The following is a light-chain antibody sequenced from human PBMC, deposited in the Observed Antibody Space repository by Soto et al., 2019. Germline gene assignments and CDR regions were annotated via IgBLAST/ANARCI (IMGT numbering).Light chain of an antibody. V-gene: IGKV3-20*01. CDR2: GAS. CDR1: QTVRNNY. Sequence: EFVLTQSPGTLSLSPGERATLSCRASQTVRNNYLAWYQQKPGQAPRLLIYGASSRATGIPDRFSGSGSGTDFTLTISRLEPEDFAVYYCQQYGSSHTFGGGTKVDIK. CDR3: QQYGSSHT. J-gene: IGKJ4*01.